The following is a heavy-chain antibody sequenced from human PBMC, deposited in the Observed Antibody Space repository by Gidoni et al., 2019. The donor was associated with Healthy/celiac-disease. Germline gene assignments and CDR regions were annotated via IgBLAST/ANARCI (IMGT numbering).Heavy chain of an antibody. J-gene: IGHJ4*02. CDR2: INPNSGGT. Sequence: QVQLVQSGAEVKKPGASVKVSCQASGYPFTGYYMHWVRQAPGQGLEWMGWINPNSGGTNYAQKFQGWVTMTRDTSISTAYMELSRLRSDDTAVYYCARATLSSSWYLLDYWGQGTLVTVSS. CDR1: GYPFTGYY. D-gene: IGHD6-13*01. V-gene: IGHV1-2*04. CDR3: ARATLSSSWYLLDY.